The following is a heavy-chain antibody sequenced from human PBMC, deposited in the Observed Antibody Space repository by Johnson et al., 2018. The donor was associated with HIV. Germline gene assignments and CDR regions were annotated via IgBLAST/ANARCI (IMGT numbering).Heavy chain of an antibody. V-gene: IGHV3-74*02. D-gene: IGHD6-19*01. J-gene: IGHJ3*02. Sequence: VQLVESGGGLVQPGGSRRLSCAASGFTFSSHWMHWVRQAPGKGLVWVSRISNDGSSTNYADSVKGRFTISRDNARNSLYLQMNSLRAEDTAVYYCARVRYSSGWPIYAFDIWGQGTVVIVSS. CDR1: GFTFSSHW. CDR2: ISNDGSST. CDR3: ARVRYSSGWPIYAFDI.